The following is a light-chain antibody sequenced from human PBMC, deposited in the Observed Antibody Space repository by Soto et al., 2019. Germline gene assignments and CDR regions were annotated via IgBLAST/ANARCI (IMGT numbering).Light chain of an antibody. CDR1: SSNIGAGYD. CDR2: GNS. V-gene: IGLV1-40*01. J-gene: IGLJ1*01. CDR3: QSYDSSLSGSR. Sequence: QSFLTQPPSVSGAPGQRVTISCTGSSSNIGAGYDVHWYQQLPGTAPKLLIYGNSNRPSGVPDRFSGSKSGTSASLAITGLQAEDEADYYCQSYDSSLSGSRFGTGTKVTVL.